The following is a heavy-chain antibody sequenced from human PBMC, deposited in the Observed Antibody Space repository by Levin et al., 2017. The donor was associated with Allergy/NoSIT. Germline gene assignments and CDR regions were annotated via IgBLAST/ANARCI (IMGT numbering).Heavy chain of an antibody. D-gene: IGHD2-2*01. V-gene: IGHV3-74*01. Sequence: LSLTCAASGFTFSRSYMHWVRQVPGKGLVWVSRITSDGSTTNYADSVEGRFTISRDNAKNTLYLQMNSLRAEDTAVYYCARGGCSSTSCLDYWGQGTLVTVSS. CDR1: GFTFSRSY. J-gene: IGHJ4*02. CDR2: ITSDGSTT. CDR3: ARGGCSSTSCLDY.